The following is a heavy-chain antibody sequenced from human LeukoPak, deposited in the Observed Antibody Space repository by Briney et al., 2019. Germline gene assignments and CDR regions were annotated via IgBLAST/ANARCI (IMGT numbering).Heavy chain of an antibody. CDR3: ARIIGSRRFVEWQSGNWFDP. V-gene: IGHV2-26*01. CDR1: GFSLSNARMG. Sequence: SGPTLVNPTETLTLTCTVSGFSLSNARMGVSWIRQPPGKALEWLAHIFSNDEKSYSTSLKSRLTISKDTSKSQVVLTMTNMDPVDTATYYCARIIGSRRFVEWQSGNWFDPWGQGTLVTVSS. D-gene: IGHD3-3*01. J-gene: IGHJ5*02. CDR2: IFSNDEK.